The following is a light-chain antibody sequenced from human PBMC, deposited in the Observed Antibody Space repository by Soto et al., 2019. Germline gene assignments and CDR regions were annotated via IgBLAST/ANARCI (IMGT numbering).Light chain of an antibody. V-gene: IGKV3-15*01. Sequence: EIVLTQSPGTLSVSPGERATLSCRASQSVSSKLAWYQQKPGQAPSLLFYGASTGATGIPARFSGSGSETEFTLSISSLQSEDFAVYYCQQYHDWPGTFGQGTKVEI. J-gene: IGKJ1*01. CDR3: QQYHDWPGT. CDR2: GAS. CDR1: QSVSSK.